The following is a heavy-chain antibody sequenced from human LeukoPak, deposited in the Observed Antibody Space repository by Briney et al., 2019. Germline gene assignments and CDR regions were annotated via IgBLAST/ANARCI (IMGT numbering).Heavy chain of an antibody. CDR3: ARWGYGRITIFGVATGFDP. Sequence: ASVKDSCKASGYTFTSYGISWVRQAPGEGLEWMGWIRAYNGNTNNAQKLQGRVTMTTDTSTSTAYRELRSLRSDDTAVYYCARWGYGRITIFGVATGFDPWGQGTLVTVSS. D-gene: IGHD3-3*01. V-gene: IGHV1-18*01. J-gene: IGHJ5*02. CDR2: IRAYNGNT. CDR1: GYTFTSYG.